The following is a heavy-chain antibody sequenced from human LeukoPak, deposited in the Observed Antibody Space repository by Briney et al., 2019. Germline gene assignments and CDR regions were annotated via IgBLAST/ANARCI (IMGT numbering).Heavy chain of an antibody. J-gene: IGHJ4*02. V-gene: IGHV3-30*02. CDR3: AKDRGPVPAFPDY. CDR2: IWYGGSNK. CDR1: GFTFSSYG. Sequence: GGSLRLSCAASGFTFSSYGMHWVRQAPGKGLEWVAVIWYGGSNKYYADSVKGRFTISRDNSKNTLYLQMNSLRAEDTAVYYCAKDRGPVPAFPDYWGQGTLVTVSS. D-gene: IGHD2-2*01.